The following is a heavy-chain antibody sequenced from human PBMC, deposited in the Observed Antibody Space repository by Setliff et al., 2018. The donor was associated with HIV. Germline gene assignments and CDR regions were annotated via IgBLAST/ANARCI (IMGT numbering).Heavy chain of an antibody. Sequence: ETLSLTCAVSGGSFSGYFWSWVRQAPGKGLEWVSSISSSGSYIFYADSLQGRFTISRDNVGNSVFLQMNNLRLDDTAIYYCATNFSTFDYWGQGVLVTVSS. CDR3: ATNFSTFDY. V-gene: IGHV3-21*01. CDR2: ISSSGSYI. D-gene: IGHD7-27*01. J-gene: IGHJ4*02. CDR1: GGSFSGYF.